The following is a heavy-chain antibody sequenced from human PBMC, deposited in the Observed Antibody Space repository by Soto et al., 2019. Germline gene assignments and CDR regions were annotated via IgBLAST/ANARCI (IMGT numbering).Heavy chain of an antibody. Sequence: GGSLRLSCAASGFAFSSYWMHWVRQAPGKGLVWVSRINPDGRTTSYADSVRDRFTISRDNAHDTLYLQMNGLRTEDTAVYYCARVGVGSYHFDFWGQGTQVTISS. CDR3: ARVGVGSYHFDF. CDR2: INPDGRTT. J-gene: IGHJ4*02. CDR1: GFAFSSYW. D-gene: IGHD3-10*01. V-gene: IGHV3-74*01.